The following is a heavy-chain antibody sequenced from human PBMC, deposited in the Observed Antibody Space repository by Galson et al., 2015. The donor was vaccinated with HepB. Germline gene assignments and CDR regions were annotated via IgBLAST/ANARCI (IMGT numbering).Heavy chain of an antibody. CDR3: ARDVGGRYSS. D-gene: IGHD1-26*01. Sequence: SLRLSCAGSGFIFRTYWMHWVRQVPGKGLVRVSRIDNDGGITNYADAVKGRFTISRDNAKNTLYLQMNSLRVEDTAVYYCARDVGGRYSSWGQGTLVTVSS. V-gene: IGHV3-74*01. CDR1: GFIFRTYW. CDR2: IDNDGGIT. J-gene: IGHJ4*02.